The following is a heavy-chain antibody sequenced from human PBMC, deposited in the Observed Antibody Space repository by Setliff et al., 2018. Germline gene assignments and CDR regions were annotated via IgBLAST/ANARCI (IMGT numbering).Heavy chain of an antibody. CDR1: GGSISSGGYY. Sequence: SETLSLTCTVSGGSISSGGYYWSWIRQHPGKGLEWIGSIYYSGSTYYNPSLKSRVTISVDTSKNQFSLKLSSVTAADTAVYYCARHHRGVIISWFDPWGQGTLVTVSS. D-gene: IGHD3-10*01. V-gene: IGHV4-39*01. J-gene: IGHJ5*02. CDR3: ARHHRGVIISWFDP. CDR2: IYYSGST.